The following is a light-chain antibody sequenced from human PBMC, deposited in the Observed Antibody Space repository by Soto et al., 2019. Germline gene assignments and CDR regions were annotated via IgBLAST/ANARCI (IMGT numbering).Light chain of an antibody. J-gene: IGKJ3*01. Sequence: DIQMTQSPSTLSAFVGDRVTITCRASQTIYSHLNWYQQKPGKAPKLLIYTASSLQSGVPSRFSGSGSGTDFTLTICSLQPADVAIYYCQQSYSTPRTFGPGTKVDIK. CDR1: QTIYSH. CDR3: QQSYSTPRT. CDR2: TAS. V-gene: IGKV1-39*01.